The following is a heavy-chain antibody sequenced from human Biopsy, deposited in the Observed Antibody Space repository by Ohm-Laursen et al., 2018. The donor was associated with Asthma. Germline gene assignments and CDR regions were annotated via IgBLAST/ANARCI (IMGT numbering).Heavy chain of an antibody. V-gene: IGHV3-30*03. D-gene: IGHD3-3*01. Sequence: SLRLSCSASGFTLTTYAIHWVRQAPGKGLEWVAVISYDGSTKYSADSVKGRFIVSRDISKNTLYLQMNSLSPDDTAVYYCARDVMEWYLPAFDFWGQGTLVTVSS. CDR3: ARDVMEWYLPAFDF. J-gene: IGHJ4*02. CDR1: GFTLTTYA. CDR2: ISYDGSTK.